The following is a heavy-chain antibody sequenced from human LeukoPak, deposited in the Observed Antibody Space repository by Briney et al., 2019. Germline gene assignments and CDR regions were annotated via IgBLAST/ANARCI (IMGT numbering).Heavy chain of an antibody. D-gene: IGHD1-1*01. Sequence: GGSLRLSCAASGFTFSSYSMNWVRQAPGKGLEWVSYISSSSSTIYYADSVKGRFTISRDNAKNSLYLQMNSLRAEDTAVYYCARDGALKLERRYAFDIWGQGTMVTVSS. CDR1: GFTFSSYS. CDR3: ARDGALKLERRYAFDI. V-gene: IGHV3-48*01. J-gene: IGHJ3*02. CDR2: ISSSSSTI.